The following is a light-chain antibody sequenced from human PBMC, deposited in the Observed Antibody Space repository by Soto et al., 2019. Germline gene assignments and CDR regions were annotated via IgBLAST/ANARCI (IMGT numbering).Light chain of an antibody. CDR3: QQRSNWPLT. Sequence: EIVLTQSPATLSVSPGERATLSCRASQSVSSYLAWYQQKPGQAPRLLIYDASNRATGIPARFSGSGSGTDFTLTISSLEPADFAVYYCQQRSNWPLTFGGGTNVEIK. CDR1: QSVSSY. CDR2: DAS. V-gene: IGKV3-11*01. J-gene: IGKJ4*01.